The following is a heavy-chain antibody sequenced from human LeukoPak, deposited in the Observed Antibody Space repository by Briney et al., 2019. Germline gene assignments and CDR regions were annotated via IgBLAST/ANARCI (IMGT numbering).Heavy chain of an antibody. J-gene: IGHJ2*01. V-gene: IGHV4-59*01. CDR1: GGSISSYY. CDR2: MYYSGNT. D-gene: IGHD3-16*01. Sequence: SETLSLTCTVSGGSISSYYWTWIRQPPGKGLEWIGYMYYSGNTNYNPSLKSRVTISVDTSKNHFSLRLSSVTAADTAVYYCAGGGLKSGWYFDLWGRGTLVTVSS. CDR3: AGGGLKSGWYFDL.